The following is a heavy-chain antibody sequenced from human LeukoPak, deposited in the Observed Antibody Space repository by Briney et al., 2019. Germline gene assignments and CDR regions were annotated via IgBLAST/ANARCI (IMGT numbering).Heavy chain of an antibody. CDR1: GFTSSSYW. J-gene: IGHJ4*02. Sequence: GGSLRLSCAASGFTSSSYWMHWVRQAPGKGLVWVSRINSDGSSTSYADSVKGRFTISRDNAKNTLYLQMNSLRAEDTAVYYCATIYDSSGYPHNYWGQGTLVTVSS. D-gene: IGHD3-22*01. CDR3: ATIYDSSGYPHNY. CDR2: INSDGSST. V-gene: IGHV3-74*01.